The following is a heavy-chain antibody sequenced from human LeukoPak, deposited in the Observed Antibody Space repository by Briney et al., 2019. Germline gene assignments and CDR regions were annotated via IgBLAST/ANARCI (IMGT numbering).Heavy chain of an antibody. V-gene: IGHV1-69*05. J-gene: IGHJ4*02. Sequence: SVKVSCKASGGTFSSYAISWVRQAPGQGLELMGRIIPSFGTANYAQKFQGSVTITSDESTSTAYMELSSLRSEDTAVYYCASPHYYGSGSYYKGFDYWGQGTLVTVSS. CDR1: GGTFSSYA. D-gene: IGHD3-10*01. CDR3: ASPHYYGSGSYYKGFDY. CDR2: IIPSFGTA.